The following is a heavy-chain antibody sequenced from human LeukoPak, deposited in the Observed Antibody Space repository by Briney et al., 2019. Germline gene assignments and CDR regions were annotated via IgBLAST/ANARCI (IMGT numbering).Heavy chain of an antibody. CDR1: GGSNSSGDYY. CDR3: ARVGYYDMCYIDY. CDR2: IYYSGST. J-gene: IGHJ4*02. D-gene: IGHD3-22*01. Sequence: SQTLSLTCTVSGGSNSSGDYYWSWIRQPPGKGLEWIGSIYYSGSTYYNPSLKSRVTISVDTSKNQFSLKLSSVTAADTAVYYCARVGYYDMCYIDYWGQGTLVTVSS. V-gene: IGHV4-39*07.